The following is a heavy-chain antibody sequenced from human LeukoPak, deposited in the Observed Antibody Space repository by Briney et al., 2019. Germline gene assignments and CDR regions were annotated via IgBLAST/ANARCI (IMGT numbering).Heavy chain of an antibody. CDR2: IYPGDSDT. J-gene: IGHJ4*02. CDR3: ARHGYYDSSGPEPDY. CDR1: GYSFTSYW. V-gene: IGHV5-51*01. D-gene: IGHD3-22*01. Sequence: PGESLKISCKGSGYSFTSYWIGWVRQMPGKGLEWMGIIYPGDSDTRYSPSFQGQVTISPDKSISTAYLQWSSLKASDTAMYYCARHGYYDSSGPEPDYWGQGTLVTVSS.